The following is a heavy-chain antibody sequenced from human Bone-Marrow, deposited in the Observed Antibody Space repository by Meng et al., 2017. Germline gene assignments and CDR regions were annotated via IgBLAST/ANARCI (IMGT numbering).Heavy chain of an antibody. J-gene: IGHJ4*02. D-gene: IGHD1-26*01. V-gene: IGHV1-2*06. CDR3: ARDPSSESEWELPFDY. Sequence: ASVKVSCKPSGYSFTAYYIHWVRQAPGQGLEWLGHINPNSGDTLYAQKFQGRVSMTGDTSISTAYVELSSLRSDDTAVYYCARDPSSESEWELPFDYWGQGTLVTVSS. CDR1: GYSFTAYY. CDR2: INPNSGDT.